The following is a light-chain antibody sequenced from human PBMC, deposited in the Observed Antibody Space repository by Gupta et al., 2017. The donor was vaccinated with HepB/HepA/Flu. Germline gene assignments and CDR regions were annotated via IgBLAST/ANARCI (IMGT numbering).Light chain of an antibody. J-gene: IGLJ2*01. V-gene: IGLV1-47*01. CDR2: MNS. Sequence: QSVLTQPPSASGTPGQRVTISCSGSSSNIGSNYVYWYHQFPGTAPKILIFMNSQRASGVPDLFSGSKSGTSASLAISGIRSEDEADYYFAAWDDSLSGVVFGGGTKLTVL. CDR3: AAWDDSLSGVV. CDR1: SSNIGSNY.